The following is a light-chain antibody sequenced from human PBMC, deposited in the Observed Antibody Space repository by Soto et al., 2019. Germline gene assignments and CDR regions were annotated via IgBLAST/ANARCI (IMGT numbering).Light chain of an antibody. V-gene: IGKV3-20*01. CDR3: QQYDASPIT. CDR1: QSVGRSY. Sequence: EIVLTQSPGTLSLSPGERATLSCRARQSVGRSYLAWYQQKPGQAPRLLISGISKRATGIPDRFSGGGSGTDFTLTISRLEPEDFALYICQQYDASPITFGQGTRLEIK. CDR2: GIS. J-gene: IGKJ5*01.